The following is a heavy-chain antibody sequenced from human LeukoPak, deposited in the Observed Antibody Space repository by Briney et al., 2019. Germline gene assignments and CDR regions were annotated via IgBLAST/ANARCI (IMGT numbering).Heavy chain of an antibody. V-gene: IGHV3-23*01. CDR3: TKVRSGSSNWALRVFDY. J-gene: IGHJ4*02. D-gene: IGHD4-11*01. CDR2: ISPGGGTT. CDR1: GFTFDDFA. Sequence: PGGSLRLSCAASGFTFDDFAVHRVRQVPGKGLEWVSTISPGGGTTYYAESMKGRFTISRDNSKSTLYLEMNSLRVEDTAVYYCTKVRSGSSNWALRVFDYWGQGALVTVSS.